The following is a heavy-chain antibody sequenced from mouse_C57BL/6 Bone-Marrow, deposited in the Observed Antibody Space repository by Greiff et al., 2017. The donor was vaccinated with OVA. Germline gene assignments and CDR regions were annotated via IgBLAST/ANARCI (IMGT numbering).Heavy chain of an antibody. CDR3: ASLIYYGNYVWFSY. CDR2: FYPGSGSI. V-gene: IGHV1-62-2*01. Sequence: VKLQESGAELVKPGASVKLSCKASGYTFTEYTIHWVKQRSGQGLEWIGWFYPGSGSIKYNEKFKDKATLTADKSSITVYMELSRLTSEDSAVYFCASLIYYGNYVWFSYWGQGTLVTVSA. CDR1: GYTFTEYT. J-gene: IGHJ3*01. D-gene: IGHD2-1*01.